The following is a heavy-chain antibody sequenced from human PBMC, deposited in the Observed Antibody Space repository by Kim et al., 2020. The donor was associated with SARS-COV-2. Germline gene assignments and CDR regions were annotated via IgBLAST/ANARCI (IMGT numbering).Heavy chain of an antibody. Sequence: SETLSLTCTVSGDSITSVGFYWSWLRQYPGKGPEWIGYIFYSGSTSYTPSLKSRIAISRETSKNQFSLRLISVTAADTAIYYCARNARRYFGSVDSFNVWGKGTLVTVSS. J-gene: IGHJ3*01. CDR3: ARNARRYFGSVDSFNV. CDR1: GDSITSVGFY. D-gene: IGHD1-1*01. V-gene: IGHV4-31*03. CDR2: IFYSGST.